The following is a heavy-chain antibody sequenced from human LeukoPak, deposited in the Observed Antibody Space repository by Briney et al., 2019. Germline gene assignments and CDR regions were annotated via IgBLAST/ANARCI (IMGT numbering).Heavy chain of an antibody. V-gene: IGHV1-69*04. CDR2: IIPILGIA. Sequence: ASVKVSCKASGGTFSSYAISWVRQAPGQGLEWMGRIIPILGIANYAQKFQGRVTITADKSTSTAYMELRSLRSDDTAVYYCAREYAGLFDYWGQGTLVTVSS. CDR3: AREYAGLFDY. CDR1: GGTFSSYA. D-gene: IGHD6-13*01. J-gene: IGHJ4*02.